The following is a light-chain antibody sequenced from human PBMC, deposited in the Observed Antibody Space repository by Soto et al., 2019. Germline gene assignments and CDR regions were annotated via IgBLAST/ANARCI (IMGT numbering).Light chain of an antibody. CDR3: QQRSNWPPT. V-gene: IGKV3-11*01. CDR2: SAS. Sequence: EIVLTQSPATLSLSPGERATISCRASQNVGNDLAWYHQKRGQAPRLLIYSASNRATGIPARFSGSGSGTDFTLTISSLEPEDFAAYYCQQRSNWPPTFGGGTKVEIK. J-gene: IGKJ4*01. CDR1: QNVGND.